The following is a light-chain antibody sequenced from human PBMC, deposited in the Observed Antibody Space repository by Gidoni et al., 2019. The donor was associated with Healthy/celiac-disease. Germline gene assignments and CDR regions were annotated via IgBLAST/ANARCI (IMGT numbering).Light chain of an antibody. J-gene: IGKJ4*01. CDR3: QQRSNWPPDLT. CDR2: DAS. Sequence: EVALTQSPATLSLSPGDRATLSCRASQSVSSYLAWYQQKPGQAPRLLIYDASNRATGIPARFSGSGSGTDFTLTISSLEPEDFAVYYCQQRSNWPPDLTFGGGTKVEIK. CDR1: QSVSSY. V-gene: IGKV3-11*01.